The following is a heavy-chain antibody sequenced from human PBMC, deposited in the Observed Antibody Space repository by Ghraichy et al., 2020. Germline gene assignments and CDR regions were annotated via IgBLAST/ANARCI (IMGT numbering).Heavy chain of an antibody. CDR2: IYHSGST. J-gene: IGHJ6*03. D-gene: IGHD3-9*01. CDR1: GGSISSSNW. CDR3: ARKSPTGREAYYYYYTDV. V-gene: IGHV4-4*02. Sequence: TLSLTCAFSGGSISSSNWWSWVRQPPGKGLEWIGEIYHSGSTNYNPSLKSRVTISVDKSKNQFSLKLSSVTAADTAVYYCARKSPTGREAYYYYYTDVWGKGTTVTVSS.